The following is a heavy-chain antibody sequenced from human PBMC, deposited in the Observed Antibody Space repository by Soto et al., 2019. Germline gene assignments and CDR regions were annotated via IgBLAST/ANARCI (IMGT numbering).Heavy chain of an antibody. Sequence: EVQLLESGGGLVQPGGSLRLSCAASGFTFSSYAMSWVRQAPGKGLEWVSAISGSGGSTYYADSVKGRFTISRDNSKNTLYLQMNSLRAEDTAVYYCAKDELDDYGDYDWFDPWGQGTLVTVSS. CDR2: ISGSGGST. J-gene: IGHJ5*02. D-gene: IGHD4-17*01. CDR3: AKDELDDYGDYDWFDP. V-gene: IGHV3-23*01. CDR1: GFTFSSYA.